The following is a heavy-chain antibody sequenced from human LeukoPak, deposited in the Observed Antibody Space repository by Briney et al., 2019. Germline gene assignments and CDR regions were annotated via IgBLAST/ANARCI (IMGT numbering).Heavy chain of an antibody. V-gene: IGHV3-74*01. CDR3: ARGPHDSSGYYGDGAFDI. CDR2: INSDGSST. CDR1: GFTFSSYW. Sequence: PGGSLRLSCAASGFTFSSYWMHWVRKAPGKGLVWVSRINSDGSSTSYADSVKGRFTISRDNAKNTLYLQMNSLRAEDTAVYYCARGPHDSSGYYGDGAFDIWGQGTMVTVSS. D-gene: IGHD3-22*01. J-gene: IGHJ3*02.